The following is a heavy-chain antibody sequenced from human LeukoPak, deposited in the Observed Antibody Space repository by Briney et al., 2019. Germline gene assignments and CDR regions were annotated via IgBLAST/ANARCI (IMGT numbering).Heavy chain of an antibody. Sequence: ASVKVSCKASGYTFTSYGISWVRQAPGQGLEWMGWINPNSGGTNYAQKFQGRVTVTRDTSISTAYMELSRLRSDDTAIYYCARALGYCSGGSCYGVYWGQGTLVTVSS. J-gene: IGHJ4*02. CDR3: ARALGYCSGGSCYGVY. CDR2: INPNSGGT. V-gene: IGHV1-2*02. D-gene: IGHD2-15*01. CDR1: GYTFTSYG.